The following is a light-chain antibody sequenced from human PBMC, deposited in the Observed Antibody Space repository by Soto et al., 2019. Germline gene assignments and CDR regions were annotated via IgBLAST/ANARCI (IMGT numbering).Light chain of an antibody. Sequence: DIQMTQSPSSLSASVGDRVTITCRASQAITNHLAWFQQKPGKAPRSLIFAASDLQSGVPSKFSGSGSGTDFTLTISSLQAEDSATYYCQQYSSYPVTFGQGTRLEI. V-gene: IGKV1-16*02. J-gene: IGKJ5*01. CDR3: QQYSSYPVT. CDR1: QAITNH. CDR2: AAS.